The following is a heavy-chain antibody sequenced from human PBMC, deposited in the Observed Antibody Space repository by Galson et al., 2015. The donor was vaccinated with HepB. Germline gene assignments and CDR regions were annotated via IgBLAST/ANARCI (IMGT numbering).Heavy chain of an antibody. D-gene: IGHD6-19*01. Sequence: SLRLSCAASGFAFRNYSMHWVRQAPGKGLAYVSAISSSGGTTYHADSVTGRFTISRDNSKTTLFLEMRSLRTEDTAIYYCVRDHRPYSSGWGGSFDYWGQGSLVTVSS. V-gene: IGHV3-64D*06. CDR1: GFAFRNYS. CDR2: ISSSGGTT. J-gene: IGHJ4*02. CDR3: VRDHRPYSSGWGGSFDY.